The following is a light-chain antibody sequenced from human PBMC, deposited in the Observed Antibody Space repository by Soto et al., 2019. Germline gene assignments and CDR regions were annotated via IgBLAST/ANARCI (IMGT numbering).Light chain of an antibody. V-gene: IGLV2-8*01. J-gene: IGLJ1*01. CDR3: SSYAGSNNLKV. CDR2: EVT. CDR1: SSDVGGYNY. Sequence: QSALTQPPSASGSPGQSVTISCTGTSSDVGGYNYVSWYQQHPGKAPKLMIYEVTKRPSGVPDRFSGSKSGNTASLTVSGLQAEDEADYDCSSYAGSNNLKVFGTGTKLTVL.